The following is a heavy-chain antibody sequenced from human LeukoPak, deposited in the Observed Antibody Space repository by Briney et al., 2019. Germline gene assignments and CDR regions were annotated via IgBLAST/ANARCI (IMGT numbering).Heavy chain of an antibody. D-gene: IGHD6-19*01. CDR1: GFAFSVYA. J-gene: IGHJ5*01. V-gene: IGHV3-23*01. CDR3: AKPISGGLAVTGDWFHP. CDR2: INANSGTT. Sequence: PEGSLRLSCTASGFAFSVYAMSWLRQPPGKGLEWVSTINANSGTTSYAASVRGRFTISRDNSKNTLYLQLNTLRADDTATYYCAKPISGGLAVTGDWFHPWGQGTLVVVSS.